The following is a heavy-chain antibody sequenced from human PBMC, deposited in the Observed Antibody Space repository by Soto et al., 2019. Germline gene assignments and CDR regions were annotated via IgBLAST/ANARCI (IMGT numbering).Heavy chain of an antibody. CDR3: ARLTLIAAAGSTPFDY. CDR2: IYYSGST. J-gene: IGHJ4*02. CDR1: GGSISSGGYY. D-gene: IGHD6-13*01. Sequence: NPSETLSLTCTVSGGSISSGGYYWSWIRQHPGKGLEWIGYIYYSGSTYYNPSLKSRVTISVDTSKNQFSLKLSSVTAADTAVYYCARLTLIAAAGSTPFDYWGQGTLVTVSS. V-gene: IGHV4-31*03.